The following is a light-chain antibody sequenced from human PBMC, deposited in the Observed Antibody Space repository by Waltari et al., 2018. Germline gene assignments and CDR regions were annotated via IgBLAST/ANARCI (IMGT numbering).Light chain of an antibody. CDR1: QSVGRD. J-gene: IGKJ1*01. CDR3: QKYVNLPAT. CDR2: DAS. Sequence: EIVLTQSPGTLSLSPGERATLPCRASQSVGRDLAWYQQKPGQAPRLLIYDASTRATGIPDRFSGSGSGTDFSLTISRLESEDFAVYYCQKYVNLPATFGQGTKVEIK. V-gene: IGKV3-20*01.